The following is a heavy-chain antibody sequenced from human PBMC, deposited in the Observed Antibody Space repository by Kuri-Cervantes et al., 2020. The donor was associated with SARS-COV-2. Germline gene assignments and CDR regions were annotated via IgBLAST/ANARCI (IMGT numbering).Heavy chain of an antibody. Sequence: SVKVSCKASGGTFSSYVISWVRQAPGQGLEWMGRIIPILGIANYAQKFQGRVTITADKSTSTAYMELSSLRSEDTAVYYCARVFDCSGGSCYRAYHYYYGMDVWGQGTTVTVSS. V-gene: IGHV1-69*04. J-gene: IGHJ6*02. D-gene: IGHD2-15*01. CDR2: IIPILGIA. CDR3: ARVFDCSGGSCYRAYHYYYGMDV. CDR1: GGTFSSYV.